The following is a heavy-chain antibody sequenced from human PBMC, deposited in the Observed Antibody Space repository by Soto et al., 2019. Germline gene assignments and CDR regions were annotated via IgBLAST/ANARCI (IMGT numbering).Heavy chain of an antibody. D-gene: IGHD3-3*01. CDR1: GYTFTSYA. Sequence: QVQLVQSGAEVKKPGASVKVSCKASGYTFTSYAMHWVRQAPGQRLEWMGWINAGNGNTKYSQKFQGRVTITRDTSASTAYMELSSLRSEDTAVYYCASSGGGTTIFGVDKPYYYYMDVWGKGTTVTVSS. CDR3: ASSGGGTTIFGVDKPYYYYMDV. V-gene: IGHV1-3*01. CDR2: INAGNGNT. J-gene: IGHJ6*03.